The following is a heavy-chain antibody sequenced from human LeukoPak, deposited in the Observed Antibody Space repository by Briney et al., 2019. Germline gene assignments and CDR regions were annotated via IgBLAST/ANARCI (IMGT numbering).Heavy chain of an antibody. CDR3: ASLTIAGFDY. D-gene: IGHD2-15*01. V-gene: IGHV4-39*07. J-gene: IGHJ4*02. CDR1: GGSISSSSYY. Sequence: SETLSLTCTVSGGSISSSSYYWGWIRQPPGKGLEWIGSIYYSGSTNYNPSLKSRVTISVDTSKNQFSLKLGSVTAADTAVYYCASLTIAGFDYWGQGTLVTVSS. CDR2: IYYSGST.